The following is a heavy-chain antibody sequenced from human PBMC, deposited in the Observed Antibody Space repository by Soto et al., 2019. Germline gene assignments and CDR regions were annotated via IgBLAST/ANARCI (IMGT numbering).Heavy chain of an antibody. CDR1: GGSISSGGYS. J-gene: IGHJ4*02. CDR3: ARGQVVAAQH. Sequence: QLQLQESGSGLVKPSQTLSLTCAVSGGSISSGGYSWSWIRQPPGKGLEWIGYIYHSGSTYYNPSLKTRAXIXIDRSNNHFHLKLSSVTAADTAVYYCARGQVVAAQHWGQGTLVTVSS. CDR2: IYHSGST. D-gene: IGHD2-15*01. V-gene: IGHV4-30-2*01.